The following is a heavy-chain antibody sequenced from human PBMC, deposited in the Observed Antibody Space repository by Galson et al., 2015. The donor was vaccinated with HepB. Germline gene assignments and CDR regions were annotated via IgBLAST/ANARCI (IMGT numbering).Heavy chain of an antibody. CDR2: IRSKTANSAT. CDR1: GFTFSGSA. V-gene: IGHV3-73*01. Sequence: SLRLSCAGSGFTFSGSAIHWVRQAPGKGPEWVGRIRSKTANSATEYVESVEGRFTISRDDSKNTAYLYMNRLKTEDTATYYCIRVGDFSGYSSRWGQGTLVTVSS. CDR3: IRVGDFSGYSSR. D-gene: IGHD6-19*01. J-gene: IGHJ4*02.